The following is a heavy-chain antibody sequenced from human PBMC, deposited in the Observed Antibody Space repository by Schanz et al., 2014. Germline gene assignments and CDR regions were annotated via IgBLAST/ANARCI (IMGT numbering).Heavy chain of an antibody. D-gene: IGHD1-1*01. CDR1: GFSFSSYS. J-gene: IGHJ3*02. V-gene: IGHV3-48*04. CDR3: ARDSGWNALDI. Sequence: EVQLVESGGGLVQPGESLRLSCAVSGFSFSSYSMSWVRQAPGKGLEWIAYISSGGTTIYYADSVKGRFTISRDNAKKSLYLQLNSLRAEDTAVYYCARDSGWNALDIWGQGTVVTVSS. CDR2: ISSGGTTI.